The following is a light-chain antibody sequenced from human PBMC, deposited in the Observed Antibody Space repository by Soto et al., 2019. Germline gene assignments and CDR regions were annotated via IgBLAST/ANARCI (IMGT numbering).Light chain of an antibody. CDR1: QSVSNY. CDR3: QQYGSSPGT. J-gene: IGKJ1*01. Sequence: ENVLTQSPATLSLSPGERATLSCRASQSVSNYVAWYQQKPGQAPRLLIYDASNRATGIPARFSGSGSGTDFTLTISSLEPEDFAVYYCQQYGSSPGTFGQGTKVDIK. CDR2: DAS. V-gene: IGKV3-11*01.